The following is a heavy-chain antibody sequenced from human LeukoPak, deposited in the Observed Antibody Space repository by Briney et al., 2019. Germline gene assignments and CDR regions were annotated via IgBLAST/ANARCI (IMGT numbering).Heavy chain of an antibody. V-gene: IGHV3-74*01. Sequence: PGGSLRLSCVSSGFPFSRYWMNWVRQAPGKGVEWVSRISPDGSTTTYADSVEGRFTISRDNAKYTLYLQMNSLGADDTSVYFCARDPCTTYRDWYFDLWGPGTLVTVSS. CDR1: GFPFSRYW. J-gene: IGHJ2*01. CDR2: ISPDGSTT. CDR3: ARDPCTTYRDWYFDL. D-gene: IGHD2/OR15-2a*01.